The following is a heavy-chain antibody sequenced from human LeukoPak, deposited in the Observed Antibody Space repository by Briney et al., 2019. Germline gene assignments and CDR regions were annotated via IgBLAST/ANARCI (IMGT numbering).Heavy chain of an antibody. V-gene: IGHV5-10-1*01. CDR3: ARHLGDY. J-gene: IGHJ4*02. Sequence: GESLKISCKGSGYTFTSYWVSWVRQMPGKGLEWMGRIDPSDSYTDYSPSFQGHVTILADKSVSTAYLQWSSLKASDTAMYYCARHLGDYWGQGTLVSVPS. CDR2: IDPSDSYT. CDR1: GYTFTSYW. D-gene: IGHD3-16*01.